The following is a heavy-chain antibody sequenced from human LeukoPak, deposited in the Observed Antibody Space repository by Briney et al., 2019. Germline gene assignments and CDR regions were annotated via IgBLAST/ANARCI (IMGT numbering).Heavy chain of an antibody. J-gene: IGHJ4*02. CDR3: ARDRGFD. Sequence: GGSLRLSCAASGFIVSNNYMSWVHQAAGEGLEWVSVVYSDGTTYYADSVKGRFTISRDKSKNELSLQMKSLRVEDTAVYYCARDRGFDWGQGTLVTVSA. D-gene: IGHD3-10*01. CDR1: GFIVSNNY. V-gene: IGHV3-66*01. CDR2: VYSDGTT.